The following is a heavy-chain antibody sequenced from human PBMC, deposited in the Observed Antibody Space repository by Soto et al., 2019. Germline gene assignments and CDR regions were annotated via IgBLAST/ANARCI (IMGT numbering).Heavy chain of an antibody. CDR1: GGSFSGYY. V-gene: IGHV4-34*01. CDR2: INHSGST. D-gene: IGHD2-15*01. Sequence: ASETLSLTCAVYGGSFSGYYWSWIRQPPGKGLEWIGEINHSGSTNYNPSLKSRVTISVDTSKNQFSLKLSSVTAADTAVYYCARAPDRYIEVVVEVRGGMDVWGQGTTVTVSS. J-gene: IGHJ6*02. CDR3: ARAPDRYIEVVVEVRGGMDV.